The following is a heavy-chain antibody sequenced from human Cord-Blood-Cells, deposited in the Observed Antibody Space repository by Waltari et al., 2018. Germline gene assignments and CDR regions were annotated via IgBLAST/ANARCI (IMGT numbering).Heavy chain of an antibody. CDR3: ARAPSYSSSSWYFDL. V-gene: IGHV3-30-3*01. CDR2: ISYDGSNK. J-gene: IGHJ2*01. CDR1: GFTFSSYA. D-gene: IGHD6-6*01. Sequence: QVQLVESGGGVVQPGRSLRLSCAASGFTFSSYAMHWVRQAPGKGLEWVAVISYDGSNKYYADSVKGRFTISRDNSKNTRYLQMNSLRAEDTAVYYCARAPSYSSSSWYFDLWGRGTLVTVSS.